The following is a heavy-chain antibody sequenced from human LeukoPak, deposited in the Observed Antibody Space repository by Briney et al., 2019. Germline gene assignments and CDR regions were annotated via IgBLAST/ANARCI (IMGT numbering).Heavy chain of an antibody. Sequence: ASVKVSCKASGGTFSSYAISWVRQAPGQGLEWMGIINPSGGSTSYAQKFQGRVTMTRDMSTSTVYMELSSLRSEDTAVYYCARDSGHDYSNPYYFYYYYMDVWGKGTTVTVSS. CDR2: INPSGGST. D-gene: IGHD4-11*01. V-gene: IGHV1-46*01. CDR1: GGTFSSYA. CDR3: ARDSGHDYSNPYYFYYYYMDV. J-gene: IGHJ6*03.